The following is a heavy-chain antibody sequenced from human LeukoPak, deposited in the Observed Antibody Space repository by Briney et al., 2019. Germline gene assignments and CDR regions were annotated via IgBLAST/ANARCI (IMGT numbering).Heavy chain of an antibody. V-gene: IGHV3-53*05. J-gene: IGHJ4*02. D-gene: IGHD3-16*01. CDR3: AREGEGNAFDY. CDR2: IYTGGST. CDR1: GFTVSDNH. Sequence: GGSLRLSCAASGFTVSDNHMTWVRQAPGKGLEWVSVIYTGGSTYYADSVKGRFTISRDNSKNTLYLQMNSLRAEDTAVYYCAREGEGNAFDYWGQGTLVTVSS.